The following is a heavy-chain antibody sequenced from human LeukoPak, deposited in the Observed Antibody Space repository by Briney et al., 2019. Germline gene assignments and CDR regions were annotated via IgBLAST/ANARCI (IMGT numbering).Heavy chain of an antibody. V-gene: IGHV3-33*08. CDR1: GFTFSNYA. J-gene: IGHJ4*02. D-gene: IGHD3-9*01. CDR3: ARDRGYFDYFDY. CDR2: IWYDGSNK. Sequence: GGSLRLSCAASGFTFSNYAMSWVRQAPGKGLEWVAVIWYDGSNKYYADSVKGRFTISRDNSKNTLYLQVNSLRGEDTAVYYCARDRGYFDYFDYWGQGTLVTVSS.